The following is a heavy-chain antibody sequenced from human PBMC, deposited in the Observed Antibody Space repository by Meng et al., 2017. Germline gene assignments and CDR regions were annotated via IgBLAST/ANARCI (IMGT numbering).Heavy chain of an antibody. CDR2: INTNTGNP. CDR1: GYTFTSYA. D-gene: IGHD3-10*01. J-gene: IGHJ6*02. CDR3: ARVGGSHYYGSGSYLHYYYYYGMDV. V-gene: IGHV7-4-1*02. Sequence: ASVKVSCKASGYTFTSYAMNWVRQAPGQGLERMGWINTNTGNPTYAQGFTGRFVFSLDTSVSTAYLQISSLKAEDTAVYYCARVGGSHYYGSGSYLHYYYYYGMDVWGQGTTVTVSS.